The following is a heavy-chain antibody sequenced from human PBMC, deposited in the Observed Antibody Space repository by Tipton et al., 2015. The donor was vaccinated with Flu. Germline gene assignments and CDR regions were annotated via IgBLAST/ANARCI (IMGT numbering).Heavy chain of an antibody. Sequence: LRLSCTASGITFSSYAMSWVRQPPGKRLELIGSIYPSGTTYYNPSLKSRVTISVDTSKSQFSLMLRSVTAADTAVYYCARLSYYDVDLKNFYFDHWGQGALVTVSS. CDR3: ARLSYYDVDLKNFYFDH. CDR2: IYPSGTT. V-gene: IGHV4-39*01. J-gene: IGHJ4*02. D-gene: IGHD3-10*02. CDR1: GITFSSYA.